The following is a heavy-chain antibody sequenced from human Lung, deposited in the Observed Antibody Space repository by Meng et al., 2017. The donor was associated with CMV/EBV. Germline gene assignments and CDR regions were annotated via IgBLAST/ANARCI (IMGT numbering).Heavy chain of an antibody. D-gene: IGHD7-27*01. J-gene: IGHJ4*02. CDR2: ITPSSGGT. V-gene: IGHV1-2*06. CDR3: VRANLGSADY. Sequence: QGQLAQAGAEVKTAGGSGKVSCKGSGNTFTGYYMDWLRQAPGQGLEWVGRITPSSGGTTYAQKFQGRVTMTRDTSISTAYMELSSLRSDDAAIYYCVRANLGSADYWGQGTLVTVSS. CDR1: GNTFTGYY.